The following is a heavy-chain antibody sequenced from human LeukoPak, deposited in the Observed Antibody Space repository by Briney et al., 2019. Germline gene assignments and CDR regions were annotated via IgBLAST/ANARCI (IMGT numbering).Heavy chain of an antibody. D-gene: IGHD2-2*01. CDR1: GGSISSYY. J-gene: IGHJ5*02. CDR3: ANGGYCSSSSCYPKWFDP. CDR2: VHHSGST. V-gene: IGHV4-59*01. Sequence: SETLSLTCSVSGGSISSYYWSWIRQPPGKGLEWIGSVHHSGSTNYNPSLKSRVTISVDTSKNQFSLKLRSVTAADTAIYYCANGGYCSSSSCYPKWFDPWGQGTLVTVSS.